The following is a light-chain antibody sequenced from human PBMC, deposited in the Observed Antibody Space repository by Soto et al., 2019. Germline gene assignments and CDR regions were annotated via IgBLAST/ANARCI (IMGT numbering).Light chain of an antibody. Sequence: EIVLTQSPGTLSLSPGERASLPCRASQSVSSSYLAWYQQKPGQAPRLLIHDASSRATGIPDRFSGSGSGTDFTLTVSRLEPEDFAVYYCQHYDTSPMYTFGQGTKLEIK. CDR1: QSVSSSY. CDR2: DAS. CDR3: QHYDTSPMYT. V-gene: IGKV3-20*01. J-gene: IGKJ2*01.